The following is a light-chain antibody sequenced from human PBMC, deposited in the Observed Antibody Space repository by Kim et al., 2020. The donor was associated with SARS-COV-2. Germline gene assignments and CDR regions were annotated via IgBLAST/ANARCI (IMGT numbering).Light chain of an antibody. V-gene: IGKV3-15*01. CDR3: QQYNVWPPWT. CDR1: QSVSSN. Sequence: IVITQSPATLSVSPGERATLSCRASQSVSSNLAWYQQRPGQAPRLLIYGASTRATGVPARFSGSGSGTEFTLTISSLQSEDFAVYYCQQYNVWPPWTFGQGTKLEI. J-gene: IGKJ1*01. CDR2: GAS.